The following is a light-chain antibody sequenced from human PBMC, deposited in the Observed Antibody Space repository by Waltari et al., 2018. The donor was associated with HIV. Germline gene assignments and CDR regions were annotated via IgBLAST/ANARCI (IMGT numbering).Light chain of an antibody. V-gene: IGLV1-51*01. Sequence: QSVLTQPPSVSAAPGQKVTISCSGSSSNIGKNFVSWYKQLPGTTPKLLIYDNNKRPSGMPDRFSGSKSGTSATLGITGLQTGDEADYYCGTWDSSLSGVVFGGGTKLTVL. CDR3: GTWDSSLSGVV. J-gene: IGLJ3*02. CDR1: SSNIGKNF. CDR2: DNN.